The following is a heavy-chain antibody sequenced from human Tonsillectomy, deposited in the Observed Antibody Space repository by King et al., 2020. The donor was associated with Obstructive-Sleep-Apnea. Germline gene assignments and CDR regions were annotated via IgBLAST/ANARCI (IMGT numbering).Heavy chain of an antibody. Sequence: VQLVESGGGLVQPGGSLRLSCAASGFTFSNFAMNWVRQGPGNGLEWVSSITTTGDTYYADSVKGRFAISRDISKSTLYLQMNSLRAQDTGDYYCAKVSRDGAIVEVPSTKEYYYYYYNMDVWGQGTTVTVSS. D-gene: IGHD2-2*01. CDR1: GFTFSNFA. V-gene: IGHV3-23*04. CDR2: ITTTGDT. CDR3: AKVSRDGAIVEVPSTKEYYYYYYNMDV. J-gene: IGHJ6*02.